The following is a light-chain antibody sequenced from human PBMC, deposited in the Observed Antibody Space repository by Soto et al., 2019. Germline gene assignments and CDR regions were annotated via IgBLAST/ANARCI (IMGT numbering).Light chain of an antibody. J-gene: IGKJ2*03. CDR2: GAS. V-gene: IGKV1-5*01. CDR3: QNYNGR. CDR1: QSIRTW. Sequence: DIQMTQSPSTLSASVGDRVTITCRASQSIRTWLAWYQQKPGRAPKLLIYGASSLQSGVPSRFSGSGSGTEFTLTISGLQPDDFATYYYQNYNGRFGQGTNLEI.